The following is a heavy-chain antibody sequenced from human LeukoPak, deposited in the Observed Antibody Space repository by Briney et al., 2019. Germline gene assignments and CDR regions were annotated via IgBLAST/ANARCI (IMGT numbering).Heavy chain of an antibody. CDR3: ARAIHDYTDY. Sequence: GGSLRLSCAASGFTVSSNYMSWVRQAPGKGLEWVSVIYSGGSTYYADSVKGRFTISRDNSKNTLYLQMNSQRAEDTAVYYCARAIHDYTDYWGQGTLVTVSS. CDR2: IYSGGST. J-gene: IGHJ4*02. V-gene: IGHV3-53*01. CDR1: GFTVSSNY.